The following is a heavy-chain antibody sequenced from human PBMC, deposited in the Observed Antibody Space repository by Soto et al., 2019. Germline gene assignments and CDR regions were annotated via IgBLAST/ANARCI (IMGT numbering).Heavy chain of an antibody. D-gene: IGHD3-3*01. CDR2: VYLGDST. CDR3: AGGILRGPLDH. Sequence: EVQLVESGGGLMQPGGSLRLSCAVSGFAVRDYYMSWVRQAPGKGLEWVSVVYLGDSTFYADYVKGRFTFIRDDSKNSLYLEMNSLRAEDTAVYYCAGGILRGPLDHCGPGTLVTVSS. CDR1: GFAVRDYY. V-gene: IGHV3-53*01. J-gene: IGHJ4*02.